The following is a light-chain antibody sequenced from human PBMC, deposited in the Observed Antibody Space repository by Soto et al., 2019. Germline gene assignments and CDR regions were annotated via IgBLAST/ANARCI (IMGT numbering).Light chain of an antibody. Sequence: EIVLTQSPGTLSLSPGERVTLSCRASQSVSSSYLAWYQQKPGQAPRLLIYGASSRATGIPDRFSGSGSGTDFTLTISRLEPEDFAVYYCQQYGSSPAITFGQGTGLEIK. V-gene: IGKV3-20*01. CDR1: QSVSSSY. CDR2: GAS. J-gene: IGKJ5*01. CDR3: QQYGSSPAIT.